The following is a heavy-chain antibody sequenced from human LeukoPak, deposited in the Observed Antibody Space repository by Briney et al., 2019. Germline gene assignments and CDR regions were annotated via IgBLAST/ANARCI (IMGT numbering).Heavy chain of an antibody. D-gene: IGHD6-19*01. CDR1: GGSISSYY. CDR2: IYYSGST. CDR3: ARHRAVAGPTDY. J-gene: IGHJ4*02. Sequence: SETLSLTCTVSGGSISSYYWSWIRQPPGKGLEWIGYIYYSGSTNYNPSLKSRVTISVDTSKNQFSLKLSSVTAADTAVYYCARHRAVAGPTDYWGQGTLVTVSS. V-gene: IGHV4-59*08.